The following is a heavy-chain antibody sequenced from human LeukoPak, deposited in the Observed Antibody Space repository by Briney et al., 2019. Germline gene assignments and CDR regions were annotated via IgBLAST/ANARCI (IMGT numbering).Heavy chain of an antibody. Sequence: SETLSLTCAVYGGSFSGYYWSWIRQPPGKGLEWIGEINHSGSTNYNPSLKSRVTMSVDTSKNQFSLKLSSVTAADTAVYYCAGLPGFGGFDYWGQGTLVTVSS. D-gene: IGHD3-10*01. CDR3: AGLPGFGGFDY. CDR1: GGSFSGYY. CDR2: INHSGST. V-gene: IGHV4-34*01. J-gene: IGHJ4*02.